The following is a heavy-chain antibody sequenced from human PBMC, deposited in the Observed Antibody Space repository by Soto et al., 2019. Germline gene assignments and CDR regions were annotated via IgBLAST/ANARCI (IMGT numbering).Heavy chain of an antibody. V-gene: IGHV3-30*18. CDR1: GFTFSSYG. J-gene: IGHJ4*02. CDR2: ISYDGSNK. D-gene: IGHD3-22*01. CDR3: AKQNDSSGYYPLSY. Sequence: QVQLVESGGGVVQPGRSLRLSCAASGFTFSSYGMHWVRQAPGKGLEWVAVISYDGSNKYYADSVKGRFTISRDNSKNTLYLQMNSLRAEDTAVYYCAKQNDSSGYYPLSYWGQGTLVTVSS.